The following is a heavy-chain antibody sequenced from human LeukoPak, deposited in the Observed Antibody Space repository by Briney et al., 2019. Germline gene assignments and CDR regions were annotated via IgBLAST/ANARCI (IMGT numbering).Heavy chain of an antibody. Sequence: GGSLRLSCAASGFTFSTYWMSWVRQAPGKGLEWVANIKQDGSENYYVDSVQGRFTISRDNAKNSLYLQMNSLRAEDTAVYYCARELMVDTVYHFDYWGQGTLVTVSS. J-gene: IGHJ4*02. CDR2: IKQDGSEN. D-gene: IGHD5-18*01. V-gene: IGHV3-7*01. CDR1: GFTFSTYW. CDR3: ARELMVDTVYHFDY.